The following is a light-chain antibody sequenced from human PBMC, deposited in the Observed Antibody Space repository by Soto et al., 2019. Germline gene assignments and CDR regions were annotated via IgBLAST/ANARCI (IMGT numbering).Light chain of an antibody. CDR3: QQYKDYVYT. J-gene: IGKJ2*01. Sequence: DIQMTQSPSSLSASVGYRVIITCRASQTVERWMAWYQQKPGKAPKLLISDVSTLERGVPSRFSGSGSATEFTLTISGLQPDDFATYYCQQYKDYVYTFGQGTKVDI. V-gene: IGKV1-5*01. CDR2: DVS. CDR1: QTVERW.